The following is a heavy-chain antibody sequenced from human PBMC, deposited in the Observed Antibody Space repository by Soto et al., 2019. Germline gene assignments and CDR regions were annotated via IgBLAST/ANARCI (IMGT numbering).Heavy chain of an antibody. CDR1: GGSVSSGSYY. D-gene: IGHD6-13*01. V-gene: IGHV4-61*01. CDR3: ASQGGDSSWYSRNYYYYGMDV. CDR2: MYYSGST. Sequence: PSETLSLTCTVSGGSVSSGSYYWSWIRQPPGKGLEWIGYMYYSGSTNYNPSLKSRVTISVDTSKNQFSLKLSSVTAADTAVYYCASQGGDSSWYSRNYYYYGMDVWGQGTTVTVSS. J-gene: IGHJ6*02.